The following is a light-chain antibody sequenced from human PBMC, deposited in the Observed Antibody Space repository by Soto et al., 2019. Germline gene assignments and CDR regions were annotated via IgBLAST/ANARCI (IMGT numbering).Light chain of an antibody. Sequence: ELVLTQSPGTVSLSPGERATLSCGASQNVYSSYLALYRQKTGQAPTVLXXGAXSRATAIPDRFSGSGSGRDFSLTINRLEPEDSAVYYCQQYGTSPPSTFGQGTRLEIK. CDR3: QQYGTSPPST. CDR1: QNVYSSY. J-gene: IGKJ5*01. CDR2: GAX. V-gene: IGKV3-20*01.